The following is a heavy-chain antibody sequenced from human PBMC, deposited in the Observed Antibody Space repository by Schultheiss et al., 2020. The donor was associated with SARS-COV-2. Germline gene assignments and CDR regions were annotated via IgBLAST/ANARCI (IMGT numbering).Heavy chain of an antibody. CDR1: GLIFSTYA. Sequence: GGSLRLSCSTSGLIFSTYAMHWVRQAPGKGLEYVSALSYHGRNTYYADSVKGRFTISRDNAKNTLDLQMNSLRVDDTAVYYCVKEGEEMGTSWGQGTLVTVSS. V-gene: IGHV3-64*04. CDR2: LSYHGRNT. J-gene: IGHJ4*02. CDR3: VKEGEEMGTS. D-gene: IGHD5-24*01.